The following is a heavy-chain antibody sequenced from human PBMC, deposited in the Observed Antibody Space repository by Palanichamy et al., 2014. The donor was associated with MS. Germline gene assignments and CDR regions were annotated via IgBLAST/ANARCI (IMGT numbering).Heavy chain of an antibody. CDR1: GFTFSTYS. CDR2: ISSDSGTI. V-gene: IGHV3-48*01. Sequence: VNLVESGGGLVQPGGSLRLSCAASGFTFSTYSLNWVRQAPGKGLEWVSYISSDSGTIYYADSVKGRFTISRDNAKSSLYLQLNSLRAEDTAVYHCVRWTYFYDGSDYYDAFDMWGQGTMVTVSS. CDR3: VRWTYFYDGSDYYDAFDM. D-gene: IGHD3-22*01. J-gene: IGHJ3*02.